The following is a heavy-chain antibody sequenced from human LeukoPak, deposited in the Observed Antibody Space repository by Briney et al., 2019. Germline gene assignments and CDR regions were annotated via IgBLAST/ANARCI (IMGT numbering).Heavy chain of an antibody. CDR1: GFTLTSYE. CDR3: ARELPREVTLDY. V-gene: IGHV3-74*01. J-gene: IGHJ4*02. CDR2: ISSDGSRA. D-gene: IGHD2-21*02. Sequence: GGSLRLSCAASGFTLTSYEMHWVRQAPGKGLVWVSRISSDGSRAVYADSVKGRFTISRDNAKNTLYLQMNSLRAEDTAIYYCARELPREVTLDYWGEGTRVSVSS.